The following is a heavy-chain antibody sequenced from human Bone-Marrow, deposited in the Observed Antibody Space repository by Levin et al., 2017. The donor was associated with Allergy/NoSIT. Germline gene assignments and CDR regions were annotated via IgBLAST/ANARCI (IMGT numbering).Heavy chain of an antibody. J-gene: IGHJ3*01. CDR1: GGTSSNYP. CDR2: IMPLFGTS. D-gene: IGHD2-21*01. CDR3: AKRVNCGGDCFAFDV. Sequence: KISCRASGGTSSNYPINWVRQAPGQGPEWMGGIMPLFGTSDSAQRFQGRVTFTADKSTSTHYMELSGLRSDDTAVYYCAKRVNCGGDCFAFDVWGQGTMVTVSS. V-gene: IGHV1-69*06.